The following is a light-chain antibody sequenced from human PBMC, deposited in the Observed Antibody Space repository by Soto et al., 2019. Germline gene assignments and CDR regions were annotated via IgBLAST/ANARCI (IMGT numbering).Light chain of an antibody. Sequence: VLTKCPSTLSLSPGERASHSSSVIQSVSSSYLAWYQQKPGQAPRLLIYGASSRYTGIPDRFSGSGSGTDFTLTISSLEPEDFAVYYCQQYGSSPLWTFGQGTKVDIK. CDR3: QQYGSSPLWT. V-gene: IGKV3-20*01. CDR2: GAS. CDR1: QSVSSSY. J-gene: IGKJ1*01.